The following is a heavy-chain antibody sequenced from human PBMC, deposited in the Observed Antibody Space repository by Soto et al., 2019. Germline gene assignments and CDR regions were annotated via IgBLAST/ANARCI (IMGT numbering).Heavy chain of an antibody. J-gene: IGHJ6*02. V-gene: IGHV3-23*01. CDR3: AKSSALTLRGRIYYYYGMDV. Sequence: HPGGSLRLSCAASGFTFSSYAMSWVRQAPGKGLEWVSAISGSGGSTYYADSVKGRFTISRDNSKNTLYLQMNSLRAEDTAVYYCAKSSALTLRGRIYYYYGMDVWGQGTTVTVSS. D-gene: IGHD4-17*01. CDR2: ISGSGGST. CDR1: GFTFSSYA.